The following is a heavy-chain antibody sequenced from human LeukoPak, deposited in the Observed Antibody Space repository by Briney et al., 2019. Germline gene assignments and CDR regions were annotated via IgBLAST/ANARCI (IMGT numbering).Heavy chain of an antibody. D-gene: IGHD6-6*01. CDR1: GDSIFTNNVA. J-gene: IGHJ4*02. V-gene: IGHV6-1*01. CDR2: TYYRSKWSF. Sequence: SQTLSLTCAISGDSIFTNNVAWNWIRQSPSRGLEWLGRTYYRSKWSFDYAVSVESRIIINADTSKNQFSLQLSSVTPEDTAVYYCARGKYTSFDNWGQGTLVTVSS. CDR3: ARGKYTSFDN.